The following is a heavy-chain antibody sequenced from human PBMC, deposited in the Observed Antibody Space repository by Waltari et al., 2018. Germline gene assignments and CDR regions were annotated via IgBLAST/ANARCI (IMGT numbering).Heavy chain of an antibody. D-gene: IGHD2-8*01. CDR2: IRGSGGST. Sequence: EVQLLESGGGLVQPGGSLRLSCAASGFTFSSYAMSWVRQAPGKGLEWVSAIRGSGGSTYYADSVKGRFTISRDNSKNTLYLQMNSLRAEDTAVYYCAKAVAVLMVYAFYFDYWGQGTLVTVSS. CDR1: GFTFSSYA. J-gene: IGHJ4*02. CDR3: AKAVAVLMVYAFYFDY. V-gene: IGHV3-23*01.